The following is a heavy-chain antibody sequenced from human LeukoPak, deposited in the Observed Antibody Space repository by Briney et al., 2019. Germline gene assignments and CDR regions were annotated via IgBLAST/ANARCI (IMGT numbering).Heavy chain of an antibody. Sequence: ASVKVSCKASGYTFTSYYMHWVRQAPGQGLEWMGIINPSGGSTSYAQKFQGRVTITTDTSTSTVYMELSSLRSDDTAVYYCASIAVAGTGYFDCWGQGTLVTVSS. J-gene: IGHJ4*02. CDR1: GYTFTSYY. V-gene: IGHV1-46*01. D-gene: IGHD6-19*01. CDR3: ASIAVAGTGYFDC. CDR2: INPSGGST.